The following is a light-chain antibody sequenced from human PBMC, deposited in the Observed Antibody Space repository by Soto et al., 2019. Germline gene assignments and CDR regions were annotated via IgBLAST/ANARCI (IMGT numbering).Light chain of an antibody. J-gene: IGKJ1*01. CDR1: QSVSSSY. CDR3: QQYASFLRT. Sequence: EIVLTQSPGTLSMSAGERATLSCRASQSVSSSYLARYQQKPGQAPRLLIYGASRRATGIPDRFSGSGSGTDFTLTISRLEPEDFAVYYCQQYASFLRTFGQGTKVEIK. CDR2: GAS. V-gene: IGKV3-20*01.